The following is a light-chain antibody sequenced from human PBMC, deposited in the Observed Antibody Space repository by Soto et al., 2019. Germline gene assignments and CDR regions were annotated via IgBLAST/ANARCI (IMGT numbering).Light chain of an antibody. CDR3: ATWDDNLSGVL. Sequence: QSVLTQPRSASGTPGQRVTISCSGSSSNIETNDIYSHQQLPGSAPKLLIYSNDQRPSGVPDRFSASKSGTSASLAISGLRPEDEAEYFCATWDDNLSGVLFGGGTKVTV. J-gene: IGLJ2*01. CDR1: SSNIETND. V-gene: IGLV1-47*02. CDR2: SND.